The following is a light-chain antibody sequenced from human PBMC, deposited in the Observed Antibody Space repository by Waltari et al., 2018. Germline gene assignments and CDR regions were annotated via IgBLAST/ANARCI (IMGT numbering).Light chain of an antibody. CDR2: GAS. Sequence: EIVLTQSPATLSVSPGERATLPCRASQSVSSNSAWYQQKPAPAPGLLIYGASTTTTGIPARFSGSGSGTEFTLTISSLQSEDFAVYYCQQYSNSPPYTFGQGTKLEIK. CDR3: QQYSNSPPYT. J-gene: IGKJ2*01. CDR1: QSVSSN. V-gene: IGKV3-15*01.